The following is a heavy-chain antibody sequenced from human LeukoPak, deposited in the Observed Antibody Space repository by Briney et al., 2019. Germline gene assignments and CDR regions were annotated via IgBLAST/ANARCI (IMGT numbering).Heavy chain of an antibody. CDR3: ARDSVVAAIVGDI. V-gene: IGHV7-4-1*02. J-gene: IGHJ3*02. CDR1: GYTFTSNY. CDR2: INTNTGNP. D-gene: IGHD2-15*01. Sequence: RASVKVSCKAFGYTFTSNYMHWVRQAPGQGLEWMGWINTNTGNPTYAQGFTGRFVFSLDTSVSTAYLQISSLKAEDTAVYYCARDSVVAAIVGDIWGQGTMVTVSS.